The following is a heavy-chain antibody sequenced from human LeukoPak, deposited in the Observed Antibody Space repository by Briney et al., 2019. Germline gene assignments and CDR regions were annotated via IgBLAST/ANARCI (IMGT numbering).Heavy chain of an antibody. D-gene: IGHD4-11*01. CDR3: ARGLDYSNANWFDP. V-gene: IGHV3-20*04. J-gene: IGHJ5*02. CDR2: INWNGGST. Sequence: GGSLRLSCAASGFTFDDYGMSWVRQAPGKGLEWVSCINWNGGSTGYADSVKGRFTISRDNAKNSLYLQMNSLRAEDTALYYCARGLDYSNANWFDPWGQGTLVTVSS. CDR1: GFTFDDYG.